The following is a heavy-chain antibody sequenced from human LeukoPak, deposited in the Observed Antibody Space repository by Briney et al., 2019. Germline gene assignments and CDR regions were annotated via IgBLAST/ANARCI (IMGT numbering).Heavy chain of an antibody. CDR1: GFTVSSNY. D-gene: IGHD3-16*01. V-gene: IGHV3-53*05. Sequence: QTGGSLRLSCAASGFTVSSNYMSWVRQAPGKGLEWVSVIYSGGSTYYADSVKGRFTISRDNSKNTLYLQMNSLRAEDTAVYYCAKEAVLWAHYFDYWGQGTLVTVSS. J-gene: IGHJ4*02. CDR3: AKEAVLWAHYFDY. CDR2: IYSGGST.